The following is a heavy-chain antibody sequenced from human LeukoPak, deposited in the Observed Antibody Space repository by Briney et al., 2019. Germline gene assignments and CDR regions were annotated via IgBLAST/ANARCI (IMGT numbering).Heavy chain of an antibody. CDR1: GYTFTGYY. CDR3: ARVAVALGYYYGMDV. V-gene: IGHV1-2*04. CDR2: INPNSGGT. J-gene: IGHJ6*02. D-gene: IGHD6-19*01. Sequence: VASVKVSCKASGYTFTGYYMHWVRQAPGQGLEWMGWINPNSGGTNYAQKFQGWVTMTRDTSISTAYMELSRLRSDDTAVYYCARVAVALGYYYGMDVWGQGTTVTVSS.